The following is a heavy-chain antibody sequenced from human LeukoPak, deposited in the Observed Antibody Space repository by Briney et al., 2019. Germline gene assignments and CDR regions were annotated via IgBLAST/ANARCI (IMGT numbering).Heavy chain of an antibody. D-gene: IGHD3-10*01. CDR3: ARGTRRGEDY. Sequence: SETLSLTCAVYGGSFSGYYWSWIRQPPGKGLEWIGEINHSGSTNYNPSLKSRVTISVDTSKNQFSLKLSSVTAADTAVYYCARGTRRGEDYWGQGTLVTVSS. J-gene: IGHJ4*02. CDR2: INHSGST. CDR1: GGSFSGYY. V-gene: IGHV4-34*01.